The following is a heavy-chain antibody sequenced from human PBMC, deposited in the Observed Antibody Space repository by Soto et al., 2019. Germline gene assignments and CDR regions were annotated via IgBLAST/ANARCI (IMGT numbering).Heavy chain of an antibody. CDR1: GGSFSGYY. CDR3: ARGPYNWNAGWFDP. D-gene: IGHD1-20*01. CDR2: INHSGST. V-gene: IGHV4-34*01. Sequence: SETLSLTCAVDGGSFSGYYWSWIRQPPGKGLEWIGEINHSGSTNYNPSLKSRVTISVDTSKNQFSLKLSSVTAADTAVYYCARGPYNWNAGWFDPWGQGTLVTVS. J-gene: IGHJ5*02.